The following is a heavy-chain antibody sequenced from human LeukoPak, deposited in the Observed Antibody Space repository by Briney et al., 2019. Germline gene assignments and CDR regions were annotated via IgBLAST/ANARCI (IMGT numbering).Heavy chain of an antibody. CDR1: GGSFSGYY. D-gene: IGHD2-2*02. J-gene: IGHJ4*02. CDR2: INHSGST. Sequence: SETLSLTCAVYGGSFSGYYWSWIRQPPGKGLEWIGEINHSGSTNYNPSLKSRVTISVDTSKNQFSLKLSSVTAADTAVYYCAKGSAAIRRFYFDYWGQGILVTVSS. V-gene: IGHV4-34*01. CDR3: AKGSAAIRRFYFDY.